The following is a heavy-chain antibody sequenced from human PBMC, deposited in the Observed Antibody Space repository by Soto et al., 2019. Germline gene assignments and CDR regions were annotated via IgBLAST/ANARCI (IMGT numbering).Heavy chain of an antibody. D-gene: IGHD2-2*01. Sequence: ASVKVSCKASGYIFSDYYMHWVRQAPGQGLEWMGRINPNSGDTNYAQKFQGRVTVTTDTSITTSYMELSGLKSDDTAVYYCARPYCGTNSCHNWF. CDR3: ARPYCGTNSCHNWF. CDR1: GYIFSDYY. CDR2: INPNSGDT. V-gene: IGHV1-2*02. J-gene: IGHJ5*01.